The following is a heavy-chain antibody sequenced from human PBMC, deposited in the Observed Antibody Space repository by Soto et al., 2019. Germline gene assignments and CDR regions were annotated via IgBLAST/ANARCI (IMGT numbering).Heavy chain of an antibody. J-gene: IGHJ6*02. CDR2: ISSSSSTI. CDR1: GFTFSSYS. Sequence: EVQLVESGGGLVQPGGSLRLSCAASGFTFSSYSMNWVRQAPGKGLEWVSYISSSSSTIYYADSVKGRFTISRDNAKNSLYLQMNSLRDEDTAVYYCARDFGDIVVVPAADSGGYYYYYGMDVWGQGTTVTVSS. D-gene: IGHD2-2*01. V-gene: IGHV3-48*02. CDR3: ARDFGDIVVVPAADSGGYYYYYGMDV.